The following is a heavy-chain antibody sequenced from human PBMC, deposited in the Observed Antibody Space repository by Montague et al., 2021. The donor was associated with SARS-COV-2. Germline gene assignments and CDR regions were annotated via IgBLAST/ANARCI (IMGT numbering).Heavy chain of an antibody. CDR3: ARCGAQTWFGESVCYLDY. D-gene: IGHD3-10*01. CDR2: IYYSGST. CDR1: GGSISSYY. J-gene: IGHJ4*02. V-gene: IGHV4-59*01. Sequence: SETLSLTCTVSGGSISSYYWSWIRQPPGKGLEWIGYIYYSGSTSYNPSLKSRVTISVDTSKNQFSLKLSSVTAADTGVYYCARCGAQTWFGESVCYLDYWGRGTLVTVSS.